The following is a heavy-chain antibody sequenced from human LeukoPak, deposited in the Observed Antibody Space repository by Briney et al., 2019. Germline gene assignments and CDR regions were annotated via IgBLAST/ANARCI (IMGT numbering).Heavy chain of an antibody. Sequence: GGSLRLSCAASGFTFSSFWMNWVRQAPGKGLEWVANIKHDGSEKYYVDSVKGRFTISRDHAKNSLSLQMNSLRAEDTAVYYCARGYDGMDVWGQGTTVTVSS. CDR3: ARGYDGMDV. V-gene: IGHV3-7*04. CDR2: IKHDGSEK. CDR1: GFTFSSFW. J-gene: IGHJ6*02.